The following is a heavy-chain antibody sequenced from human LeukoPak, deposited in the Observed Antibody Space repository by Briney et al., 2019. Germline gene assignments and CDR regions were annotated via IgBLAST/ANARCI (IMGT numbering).Heavy chain of an antibody. J-gene: IGHJ4*02. Sequence: GGSLRLSCSASGFPFSSYAMHCVRQAPGKGLEYVSAISDSGGSTYYADSVKGRFTISRDNSKNTLYLQMSSLRAEDTAVYNCAKDRGYSHGFDYWGQGTLVTVSS. CDR2: ISDSGGST. CDR1: GFPFSSYA. V-gene: IGHV3-64D*09. CDR3: AKDRGYSHGFDY. D-gene: IGHD5-18*01.